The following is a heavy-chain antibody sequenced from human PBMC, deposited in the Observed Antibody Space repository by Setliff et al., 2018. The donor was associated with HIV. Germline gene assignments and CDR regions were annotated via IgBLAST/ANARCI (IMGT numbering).Heavy chain of an antibody. J-gene: IGHJ4*02. CDR1: GGSTTSGGYY. V-gene: IGHV4-31*03. CDR2: IYYSGST. D-gene: IGHD3-3*01. Sequence: SETLSLTCSVSGGSTTSGGYYWSWIRQHPGKGLEYIGYIYYSGSTYYNPSLKSRVTMSIDTSTQQFFLNVTSVTAADTAVYYCAGFSYNFWVYRFDHWGQGALVTIS. CDR3: AGFSYNFWVYRFDH.